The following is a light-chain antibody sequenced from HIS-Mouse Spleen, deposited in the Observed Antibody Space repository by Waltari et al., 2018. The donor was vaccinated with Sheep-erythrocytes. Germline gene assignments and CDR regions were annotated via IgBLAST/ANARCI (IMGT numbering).Light chain of an antibody. CDR1: QGISSY. CDR2: AAS. Sequence: DIQLTQSPSFLSASVGDRVTITCRASQGISSYLAWYQQKPGKAPKLLIYAASTLQSGVPSRFXGXGXXTEXTLTISSLQPEDFATXXCQQLNSYXHTXXQGTXLEIK. J-gene: IGKJ2*01. CDR3: QQLNSYXHT. V-gene: IGKV1-9*01.